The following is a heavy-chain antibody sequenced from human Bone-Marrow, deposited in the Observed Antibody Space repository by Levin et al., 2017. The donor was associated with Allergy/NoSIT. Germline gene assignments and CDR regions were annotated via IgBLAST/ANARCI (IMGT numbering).Heavy chain of an antibody. D-gene: IGHD2-15*01. CDR1: GFNFTNAW. Sequence: GGSLRLSCAASGFNFTNAWMSWVRQAPGKGLEWVGRIKSRNDGGTTDYAAPVKGRFIISKDVSKNTLYLQMNSLKTPDTAVYYCSTEGGHCSGGSCYLLPFYYGMDVWGQGTTVTVSS. CDR2: IKSRNDGGTT. V-gene: IGHV3-15*01. CDR3: STEGGHCSGGSCYLLPFYYGMDV. J-gene: IGHJ6*02.